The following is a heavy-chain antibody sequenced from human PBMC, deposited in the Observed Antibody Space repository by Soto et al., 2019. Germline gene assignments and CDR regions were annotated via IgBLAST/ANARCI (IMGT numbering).Heavy chain of an antibody. Sequence: GGSLRLSCAASGFTVSSNYMSWVRQAPGKGLEWVSVIYSGDSTYYADSVKGRFTISRDNSKNTLYLQMNSLRAEDTAVYYCAREGHDGSGYYFDYWGQGTLVTVSS. D-gene: IGHD3-22*01. CDR3: AREGHDGSGYYFDY. CDR1: GFTVSSNY. V-gene: IGHV3-53*01. J-gene: IGHJ4*02. CDR2: IYSGDST.